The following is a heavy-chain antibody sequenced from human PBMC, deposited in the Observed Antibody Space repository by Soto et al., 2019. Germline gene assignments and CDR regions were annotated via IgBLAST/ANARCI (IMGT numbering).Heavy chain of an antibody. Sequence: EVHLVESGGGLVQPGGSLRLSCAASGITFSNYWMTWVRQAPGKGLEWVANIKQDGSEKYYVDSVKGRFTISRDNAKNSRYLQMNSLRAEDTAVYYGARDQDDSSDAFDIWGQGTMVTVSS. CDR2: IKQDGSEK. D-gene: IGHD3-3*01. V-gene: IGHV3-7*01. CDR3: ARDQDDSSDAFDI. J-gene: IGHJ3*02. CDR1: GITFSNYW.